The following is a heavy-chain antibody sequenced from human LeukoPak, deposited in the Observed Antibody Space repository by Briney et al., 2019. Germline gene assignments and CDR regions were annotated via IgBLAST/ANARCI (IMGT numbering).Heavy chain of an antibody. CDR2: INPNSGGT. D-gene: IGHD2-2*03. J-gene: IGHJ6*03. CDR3: AREHGYCSSTSCRDYYYYYMDV. CDR1: GYTFTGYY. Sequence: GASVKVSCRASGYTFTGYYMHWVRQAPGQGLEWMVWINPNSGGTNYAQKFQGRVTMTRDTSISTAYMELSRLRSDDTAVDYCAREHGYCSSTSCRDYYYYYMDVWGKGTRVTVSS. V-gene: IGHV1-2*02.